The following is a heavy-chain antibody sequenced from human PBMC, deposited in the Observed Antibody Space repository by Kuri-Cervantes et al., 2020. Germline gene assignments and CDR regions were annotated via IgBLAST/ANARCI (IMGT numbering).Heavy chain of an antibody. CDR2: ISWNSGSI. CDR1: GVTFDDYA. Sequence: SLKISCAASGVTFDDYAMHWVRQAPGKGLEWVSGISWNSGSIGYADSVKGRFTISRDNAKNSLYLQMNSLRAEDTALYYCVSGAFDIWGQGTMVTVSS. V-gene: IGHV3-9*01. J-gene: IGHJ3*02. CDR3: VSGAFDI.